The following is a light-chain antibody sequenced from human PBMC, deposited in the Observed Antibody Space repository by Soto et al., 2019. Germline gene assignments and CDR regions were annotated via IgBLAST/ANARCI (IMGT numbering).Light chain of an antibody. CDR2: GAS. Sequence: IQLTQSPSSLSASVGDRVTITCRASQGIINYLAWYQQKPGKAPKLLIYGASTLQSGVPSRFGGSGSGTDFTLTVSSLQSEDFAVYYCQQYNNWPPWTFGQGTKVEIK. J-gene: IGKJ1*01. CDR3: QQYNNWPPWT. CDR1: QGIINY. V-gene: IGKV1-9*01.